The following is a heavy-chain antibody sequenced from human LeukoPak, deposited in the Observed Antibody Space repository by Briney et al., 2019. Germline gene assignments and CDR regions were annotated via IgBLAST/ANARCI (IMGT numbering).Heavy chain of an antibody. CDR3: ARESSDDSSGYYFDY. J-gene: IGHJ4*02. CDR2: INPNSGGT. CDR1: GYTFTGYY. D-gene: IGHD3-22*01. Sequence: ASVKVSCKASGYTFTGYYMHWVRQAPGQGLEWMGWINPNSGGTNYAQKFQGRVTMTRDTSISTAYMELSRLRSDDTAVYYCARESSDDSSGYYFDYWGQGTMVTVSS. V-gene: IGHV1-2*02.